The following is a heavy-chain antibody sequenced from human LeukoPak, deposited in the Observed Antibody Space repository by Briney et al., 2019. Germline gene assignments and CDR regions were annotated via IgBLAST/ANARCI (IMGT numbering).Heavy chain of an antibody. CDR1: GFSVSSTY. CDR3: AELGITMIGGV. CDR2: FYRGGDR. D-gene: IGHD3-10*02. V-gene: IGHV3-53*01. Sequence: GGSLRLSCAASGFSVSSTYMTWVRQAPGKGLEWVSIFYRGGDRHYADSVKGRFTISRDNSKNTLSLQMNSLRAEDTAVYYCAELGITMIGGVWGKGTTVTISS. J-gene: IGHJ6*04.